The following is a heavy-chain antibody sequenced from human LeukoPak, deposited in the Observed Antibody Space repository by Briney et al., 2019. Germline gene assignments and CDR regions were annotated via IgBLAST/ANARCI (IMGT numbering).Heavy chain of an antibody. J-gene: IGHJ4*02. V-gene: IGHV4-59*01. CDR1: TDSRNTYY. D-gene: IGHD2-15*01. CDR2: IYHSGST. Sequence: SETLSLTCSVSTDSRNTYYWSWIRQSPGKGLEWIGHIYHSGSTDYNPSLQSRVTISIDMSKKQFSLKLTSVTVADTAMYYCVRLRWELLAPYFDHWGQGSLVIVSS. CDR3: VRLRWELLAPYFDH.